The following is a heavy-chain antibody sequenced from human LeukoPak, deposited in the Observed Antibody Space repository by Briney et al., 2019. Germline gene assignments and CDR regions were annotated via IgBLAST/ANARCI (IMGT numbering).Heavy chain of an antibody. V-gene: IGHV3-21*01. CDR1: GFTFSSYS. CDR2: ISSSSSYI. D-gene: IGHD6-13*01. Sequence: GGSLRLSCAASGFTFSSYSMNWVRQAPGKGLEWVSSISSSSSYIYYADSVKGRFTITRDNAKNSLYLQTNSRRAEDTAVYYCARTGIAHGVDYWGQGTLVTVSS. J-gene: IGHJ4*02. CDR3: ARTGIAHGVDY.